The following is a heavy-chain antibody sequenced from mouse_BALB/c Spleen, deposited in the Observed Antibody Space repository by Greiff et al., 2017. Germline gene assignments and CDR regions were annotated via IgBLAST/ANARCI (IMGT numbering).Heavy chain of an antibody. CDR1: GYSITSDYA. V-gene: IGHV3-2*02. Sequence: VQLKESGPGLVKPSQSLSLTCTVTGYSITSDYAWNWIRQFPGNKLEWMGYISYSGSTSYNPSLKSRISITRDTSKNQFFLQLNSVTTEDTATYYCARSYGYDDGTTFFSYWGQGTLVTVSA. D-gene: IGHD2-2*01. CDR2: ISYSGST. CDR3: ARSYGYDDGTTFFSY. J-gene: IGHJ3*01.